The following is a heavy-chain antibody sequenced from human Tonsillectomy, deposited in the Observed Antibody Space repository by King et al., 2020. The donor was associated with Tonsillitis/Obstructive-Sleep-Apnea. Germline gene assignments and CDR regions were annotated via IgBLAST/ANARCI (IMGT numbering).Heavy chain of an antibody. V-gene: IGHV2-26*01. D-gene: IGHD6-6*01. CDR2: IFSNDEK. CDR1: GFSLSNARMG. J-gene: IGHJ6*03. CDR3: ARIQLGAARLGYYYYMDV. Sequence: TLKESGPVLVKPTETLTLTCTVSGFSLSNARMGVSWIRQPPVKALAWLAPIFSNDEKSYITTLKGRVTVSKDPSKSQVVLTMTNMDPVDTATYYCARIQLGAARLGYYYYMDVWGKGTTVTVSS.